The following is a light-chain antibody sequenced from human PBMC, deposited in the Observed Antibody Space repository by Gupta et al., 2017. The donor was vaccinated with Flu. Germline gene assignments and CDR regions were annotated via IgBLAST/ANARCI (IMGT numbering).Light chain of an antibody. Sequence: QSALTQPASVSGSPGQSTTISCTGTSSDIGSYKYVSWYQQHPGKAPQLLIYDVTNRPSGVSTRFSGSKSGDTASLTISGLQAEDEADYYCSSCTSSTTLVFGGGTRLTVL. CDR1: SSDIGSYKY. J-gene: IGLJ2*01. V-gene: IGLV2-14*01. CDR2: DVT. CDR3: SSCTSSTTLV.